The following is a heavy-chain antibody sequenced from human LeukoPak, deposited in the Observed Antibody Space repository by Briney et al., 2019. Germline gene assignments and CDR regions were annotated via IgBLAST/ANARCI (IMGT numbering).Heavy chain of an antibody. CDR2: FDREDGET. D-gene: IGHD2-15*01. Sequence: ASVEVSCKASGYTFTTYSMNWVRLAPGQGLEWMGGFDREDGETIYAQKFQGRVTMTEDTSTDTAHMELSSLRSEDTAVYYCATSSIGYCSGGSCYVAFDIWGQGTMVIVSS. J-gene: IGHJ3*02. CDR3: ATSSIGYCSGGSCYVAFDI. V-gene: IGHV1-24*01. CDR1: GYTFTTYS.